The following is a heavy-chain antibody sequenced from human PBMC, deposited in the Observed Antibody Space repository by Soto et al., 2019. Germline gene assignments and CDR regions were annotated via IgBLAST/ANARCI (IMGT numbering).Heavy chain of an antibody. Sequence: QVQLVQSGGGVVQPGGSLRLSCAASGFTFSSYGMHWVRQAPGKGLEWVAVIWYDGSKIYYADSVKGRFTISRDNSKSTLYLQMNSLTAEDTAVYYCARPLEQHQLGFGMDVWGQGSPVTVSP. CDR3: ARPLEQHQLGFGMDV. CDR1: GFTFSSYG. CDR2: IWYDGSKI. D-gene: IGHD6-13*01. V-gene: IGHV3-33*01. J-gene: IGHJ6*01.